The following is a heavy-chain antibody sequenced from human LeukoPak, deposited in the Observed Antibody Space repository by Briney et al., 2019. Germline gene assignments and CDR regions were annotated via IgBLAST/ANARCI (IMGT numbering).Heavy chain of an antibody. CDR3: AREVQPHCSTTSCSGNY. D-gene: IGHD2-2*01. CDR2: ISPIFGPP. CDR1: GGTFSIYA. V-gene: IGHV1-69*05. J-gene: IGHJ4*02. Sequence: ASVRVSCKASGGTFSIYAMNWVRQAPGQGLEWMGRISPIFGPPTYAQEFQGRVTIITDKSTNMAYMELSSLRSEDTAVYYCAREVQPHCSTTSCSGNYWGQGTLVTVSS.